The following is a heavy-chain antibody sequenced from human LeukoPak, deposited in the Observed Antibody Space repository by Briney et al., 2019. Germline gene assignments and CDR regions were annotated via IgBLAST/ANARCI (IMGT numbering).Heavy chain of an antibody. D-gene: IGHD6-13*01. CDR3: ASSELAAGPVRRLYYYYMDV. V-gene: IGHV4-4*09. CDR1: GGSISSYY. CDR2: IYTSGST. Sequence: ASETLSLTCTVSGGSISSYYWSWIRQPPGKGLEWIGYIYTSGSTNYNPSLKSRVTISVDTSKNQFSLKLSSVTAADTAVYYCASSELAAGPVRRLYYYYMDVWGKGTTVTVSS. J-gene: IGHJ6*03.